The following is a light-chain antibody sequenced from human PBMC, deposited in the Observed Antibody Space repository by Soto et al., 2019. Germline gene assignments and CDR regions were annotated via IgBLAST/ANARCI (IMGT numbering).Light chain of an antibody. J-gene: IGKJ4*01. CDR1: QSVTTN. CDR3: QQYDNWPCT. Sequence: IVMTQSPATLSVSPGERVTLSCSASQSVTTNSAGYKHKPGQAPRLLIYGAYNGATGIPARFSGSGSGTEVTLTINSLQSEHFAVYYFQQYDNWPCTVGGGPKVEIK. CDR2: GAY. V-gene: IGKV3-15*01.